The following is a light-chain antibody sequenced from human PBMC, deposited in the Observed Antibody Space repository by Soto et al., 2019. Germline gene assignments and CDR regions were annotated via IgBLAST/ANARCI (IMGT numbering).Light chain of an antibody. CDR2: AAS. V-gene: IGKV3-20*01. CDR3: QHYNTSRLT. J-gene: IGKJ4*01. Sequence: EIVLTQSPGTLSLSPGERATLSCRASQSVTSSYLAWYQQKPGQAPRLLISAASSRATGIPDRFSGSGSGTDFTLTISRLEPEDFALYYCQHYNTSRLTFGGGTKVEIK. CDR1: QSVTSSY.